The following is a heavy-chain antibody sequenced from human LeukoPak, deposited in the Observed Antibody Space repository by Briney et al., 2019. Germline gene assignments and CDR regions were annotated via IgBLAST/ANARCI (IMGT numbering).Heavy chain of an antibody. CDR3: VKDSPPRYSGSPPAY. Sequence: GGSLRLSCAASGFTFSSYWMSWVRQAPGKGLEWVANINKDGGEKYYVDSVKGRFTISKDNAKNSLYLQMNSLRADDTAVYYCVKDSPPRYSGSPPAYWGQGTLVTVSS. J-gene: IGHJ4*02. V-gene: IGHV3-7*03. CDR1: GFTFSSYW. D-gene: IGHD1-26*01. CDR2: INKDGGEK.